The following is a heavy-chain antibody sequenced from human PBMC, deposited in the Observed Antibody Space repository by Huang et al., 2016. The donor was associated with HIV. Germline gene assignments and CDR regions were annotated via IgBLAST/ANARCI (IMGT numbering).Heavy chain of an antibody. V-gene: IGHV4-39*01. D-gene: IGHD3-16*01. CDR1: GGSVNSGYYY. J-gene: IGHJ3*01. Sequence: QLQLQESGPGLVRPSETLSLTCSVSGGSVNSGYYYWGWIRQPPGKGLEWIAIVFDGGNTFYNPPIKSRGSMSVDTSKKRFSLNLSSVTAADTAVYFCARLPFDYVWGTQRQTALDELDVWGQGTMVTVSS. CDR3: ARLPFDYVWGTQRQTALDELDV. CDR2: VFDGGNT.